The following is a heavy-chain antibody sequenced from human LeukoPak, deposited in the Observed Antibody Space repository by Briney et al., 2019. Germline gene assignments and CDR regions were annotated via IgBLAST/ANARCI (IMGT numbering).Heavy chain of an antibody. J-gene: IGHJ4*02. CDR3: ARATDIVLYYFDY. Sequence: GGSLRLSCAASGFAFKTYKMTWVRQAPGKGLEWVSSISSSSIYIYYADSVRGRFTISRDNARHSLYLQMNSLRAEDTAVYYCARATDIVLYYFDYWGQGTLVTVSS. CDR2: ISSSSIYI. CDR1: GFAFKTYK. V-gene: IGHV3-21*01. D-gene: IGHD2-8*01.